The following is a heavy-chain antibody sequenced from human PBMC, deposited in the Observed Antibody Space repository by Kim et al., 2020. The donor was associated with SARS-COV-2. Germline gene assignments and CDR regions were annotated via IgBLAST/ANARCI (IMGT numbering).Heavy chain of an antibody. CDR1: GGSISSYY. D-gene: IGHD6-13*01. V-gene: IGHV4-59*13. Sequence: SETLSLTCTVSGGSISSYYWSWIRQRPGKGLEWIGYIYYSGSTNSNPSLKSRVTISVDTSKNQFSLKLSSVTAADTAVYYCAGVGSSWLSSSYYYYGMDVWGQGTTVTVSS. CDR3: AGVGSSWLSSSYYYYGMDV. J-gene: IGHJ6*02. CDR2: IYYSGST.